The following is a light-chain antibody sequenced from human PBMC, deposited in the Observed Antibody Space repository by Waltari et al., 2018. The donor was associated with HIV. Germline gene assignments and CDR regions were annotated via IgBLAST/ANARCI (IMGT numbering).Light chain of an antibody. CDR1: SSNIGRNP. CDR3: AVRDDRLNGVL. J-gene: IGLJ2*01. Sequence: QSVLTQPPSVSGTPGQQVTIPCSGGSSNIGRNPVNWYQQLPGTAPKLLIYSNNQLSSGVPDRFSGSKSGTSASLAISGLQSDDETDYYCAVRDDRLNGVLFGGGTRLTVL. V-gene: IGLV1-44*01. CDR2: SNN.